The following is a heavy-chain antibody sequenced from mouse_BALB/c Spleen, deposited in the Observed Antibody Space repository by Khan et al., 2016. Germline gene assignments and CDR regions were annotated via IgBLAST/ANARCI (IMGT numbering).Heavy chain of an antibody. J-gene: IGHJ3*01. Sequence: VQLKESGPGLVAPSQSLSITYTVSGFSITGFAVHWVRQPPGKGLEWLGVIWGAGSTAYDSALKSRLSISKDNSKSQAFLKMNSLQTDDTASYYCASYYDYDEGFAYWGQGTLVTVSA. V-gene: IGHV2-6-7*01. CDR3: ASYYDYDEGFAY. CDR2: IWGAGST. D-gene: IGHD2-4*01. CDR1: GFSITGFA.